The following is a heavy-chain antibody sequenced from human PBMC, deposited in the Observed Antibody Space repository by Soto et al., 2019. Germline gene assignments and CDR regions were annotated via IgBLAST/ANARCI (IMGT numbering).Heavy chain of an antibody. CDR2: TRSNGEHT. J-gene: IGHJ6*02. CDR3: AKDSKSVSVSATRVYGMDV. D-gene: IGHD2-2*01. V-gene: IGHV3-23*01. CDR1: GFMFSSFA. Sequence: GGSLRLSCAGSGFMFSSFAMTWVRQAPGKGLEWVSTTRSNGEHTYYADSVKGRFTVSRDNSKNTLFLEMSSLRAEDSAIYYCAKDSKSVSVSATRVYGMDVWGQGTTVTVSS.